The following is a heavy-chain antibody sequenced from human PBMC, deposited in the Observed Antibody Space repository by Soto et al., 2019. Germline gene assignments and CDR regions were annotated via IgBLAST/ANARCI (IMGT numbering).Heavy chain of an antibody. CDR3: TRGVLA. V-gene: IGHV4-30-2*01. CDR1: GGSVNSGGYS. D-gene: IGHD2-8*01. Sequence: QVQLQESGSRLVRPSQTVSLTCSVSGGSVNSGGYSWSWIRQPPEKGLEWIAFISPSRSPAYNQSLKSRVTISVDRSKNQISLELSSVTAADTAVYYCTRGVLAWGPGTRVTVSS. CDR2: ISPSRSP. J-gene: IGHJ5*02.